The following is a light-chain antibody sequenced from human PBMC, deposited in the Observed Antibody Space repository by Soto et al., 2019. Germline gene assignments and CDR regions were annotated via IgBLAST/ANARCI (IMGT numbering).Light chain of an antibody. CDR3: QQYYSLPRT. Sequence: DIVMTQSPDSLAVSLGERATINCKSSQSLLAKSYNKNDLAWYQQKPGQPLKLLIHWASTRESGVPDRFSGSGPGTDFTLTISSLQAEDVAVYYCQQYYSLPRTFGGGTKVEIK. CDR1: QSLLAKSYNKND. V-gene: IGKV4-1*01. J-gene: IGKJ4*01. CDR2: WAS.